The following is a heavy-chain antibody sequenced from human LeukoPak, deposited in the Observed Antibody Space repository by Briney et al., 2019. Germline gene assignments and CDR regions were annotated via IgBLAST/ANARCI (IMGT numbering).Heavy chain of an antibody. CDR1: GFTYRNYG. V-gene: IGHV3-30*02. CDR3: AKMYSSGSDY. CDR2: IWYDGSNK. D-gene: IGHD6-19*01. J-gene: IGHJ4*02. Sequence: GGSLRLSCAASGFTYRNYGMNWVRQAPGKGLEWVTIIWYDGSNKYYADSVKGRFTISRDNSKNTLYLQMNSLRAEDTAVYYCAKMYSSGSDYWGQGTLVTVSS.